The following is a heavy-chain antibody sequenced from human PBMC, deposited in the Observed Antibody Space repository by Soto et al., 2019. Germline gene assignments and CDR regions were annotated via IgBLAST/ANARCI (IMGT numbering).Heavy chain of an antibody. CDR2: INTNSGGT. Sequence: QVQLVQSGAEGKKPGASVKVSCKASGYTFTGYYIHWVRQAPGQGLEWMGWINTNSGGTNYAQKFQGRVTMTRDTSISTAYMELSRLTSDDTAVYYCARTQTNDYWGPGTLVTVSS. V-gene: IGHV1-2*02. CDR1: GYTFTGYY. CDR3: ARTQTNDY. J-gene: IGHJ4*02.